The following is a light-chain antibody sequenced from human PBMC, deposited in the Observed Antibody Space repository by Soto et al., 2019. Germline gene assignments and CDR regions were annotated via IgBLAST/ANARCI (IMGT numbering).Light chain of an antibody. J-gene: IGKJ4*01. Sequence: DIPMTQSPFSLSASVGDRVTITCRASQSISSYLNWYQQKPGKAPKLLIYAASSLQSGVPSRFSGSGSGTDFTLTISRLEPEDFAVYYCQQYGDSPLTFGGGTKVEI. CDR2: AAS. V-gene: IGKV1-39*01. CDR1: QSISSY. CDR3: QQYGDSPLT.